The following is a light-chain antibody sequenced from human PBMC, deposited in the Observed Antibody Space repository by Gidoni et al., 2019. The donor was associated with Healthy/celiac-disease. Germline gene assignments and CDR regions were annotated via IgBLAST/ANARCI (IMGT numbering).Light chain of an antibody. V-gene: IGKV1-8*01. CDR1: QGISSY. Sequence: AIRMTQSPSSFSASTGDRVTITCRPSQGISSYLAWYQQKPGKAPKLLIYAASTLQSGVPSRFSGSGSGTDFTLTISCLQSEDFATYYCQQYYSYPCSFGQGTKLEIK. CDR2: AAS. J-gene: IGKJ2*04. CDR3: QQYYSYPCS.